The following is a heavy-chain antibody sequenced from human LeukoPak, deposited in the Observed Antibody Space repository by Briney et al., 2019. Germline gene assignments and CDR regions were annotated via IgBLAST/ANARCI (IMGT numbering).Heavy chain of an antibody. V-gene: IGHV4-59*11. D-gene: IGHD4-17*01. Sequence: PSETLSLTCTVSGGSISPHYWTWIRQTPGKGLEWIGYVYYNGLTSYNASLRSRLILSVDTARNQVSLKLSSVTAADTAVYYCARGRGDYPFDYWGQGTLVTVSS. CDR3: ARGRGDYPFDY. CDR2: VYYNGLT. CDR1: GGSISPHY. J-gene: IGHJ4*02.